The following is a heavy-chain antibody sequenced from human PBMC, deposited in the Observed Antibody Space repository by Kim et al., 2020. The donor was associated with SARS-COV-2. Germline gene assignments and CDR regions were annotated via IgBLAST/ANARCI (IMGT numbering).Heavy chain of an antibody. D-gene: IGHD6-19*01. Sequence: SETLSLTCTVSGGSISSSSYYWGWIRQPPGKGLEWIGSIYYSGSTYYNPSLKSRVTISVDTSNNQFSLKLSSVTAADTAVYYCAKAVAILGYYYYGMDVWGQGTTVTVSS. J-gene: IGHJ6*02. V-gene: IGHV4-39*07. CDR3: AKAVAILGYYYYGMDV. CDR2: IYYSGST. CDR1: GGSISSSSYY.